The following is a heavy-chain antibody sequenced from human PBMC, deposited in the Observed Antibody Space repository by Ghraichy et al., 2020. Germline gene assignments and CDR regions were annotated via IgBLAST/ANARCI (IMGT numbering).Heavy chain of an antibody. V-gene: IGHV4-59*01. CDR2: IYYSGST. D-gene: IGHD3-16*02. J-gene: IGHJ4*02. CDR3: ARGDYVWGSYRLKDYYFDY. Sequence: SETLSLTCTVSGGSISSYYWSWIRQPPGKGLEWIGNIYYSGSTNYNPSLKSRVTISVDTSKNQFSLKLSSVTAADSAVYYCARGDYVWGSYRLKDYYFDYWGQGTLVTVSS. CDR1: GGSISSYY.